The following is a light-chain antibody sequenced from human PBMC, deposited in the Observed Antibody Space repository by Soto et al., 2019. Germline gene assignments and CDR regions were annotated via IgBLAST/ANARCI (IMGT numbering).Light chain of an antibody. J-gene: IGKJ5*01. Sequence: TVVALSPSSLSLSPGEGATLSCRASQTVASSLLAWYQQKPGQAPRLLIYGASSRAIGIADRFSGSGSGTDFTLTFSRLDPEDFAVYYCQQYGRSLITFGQGTRLEIK. V-gene: IGKV3-20*01. CDR3: QQYGRSLIT. CDR2: GAS. CDR1: QTVASSL.